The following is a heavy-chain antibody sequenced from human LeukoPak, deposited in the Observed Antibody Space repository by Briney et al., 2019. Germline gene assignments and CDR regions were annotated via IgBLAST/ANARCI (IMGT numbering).Heavy chain of an antibody. Sequence: SGGSLRLSCAASGFTFSSYWMSWVRQAPGKGLEWVANIKQDGSEKYYVDSVKGRFTISRDNAKNSLYLQMNSLRAEDTALYYCAKANSPYYYDSSGLFPTNYFDYWGQGTLVTVSS. V-gene: IGHV3-7*03. J-gene: IGHJ4*02. CDR1: GFTFSSYW. D-gene: IGHD3-22*01. CDR2: IKQDGSEK. CDR3: AKANSPYYYDSSGLFPTNYFDY.